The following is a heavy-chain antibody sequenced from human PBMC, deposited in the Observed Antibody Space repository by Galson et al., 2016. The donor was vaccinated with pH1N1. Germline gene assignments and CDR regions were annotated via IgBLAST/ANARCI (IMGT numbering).Heavy chain of an antibody. CDR2: ISNSGIT. CDR1: GTSISTYY. CDR3: AILHNYVFWTDFYLFDY. D-gene: IGHD3/OR15-3a*01. Sequence: SETLSLTCSVSGTSISTYYWNWIRQPPGKGLEWIGYISNSGITNYNLSLRSRVILSVDASERQFSLQLSSVTAADTAVYYGAILHNYVFWTDFYLFDYWGPGILVTVSS. V-gene: IGHV4-59*01. J-gene: IGHJ4*02.